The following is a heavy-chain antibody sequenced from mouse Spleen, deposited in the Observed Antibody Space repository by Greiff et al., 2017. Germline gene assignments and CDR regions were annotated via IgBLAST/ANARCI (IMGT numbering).Heavy chain of an antibody. CDR2: IYPGGGYT. CDR1: GYTFTNYW. V-gene: IGHV1-63*01. Sequence: VQLQQSGAELVRPGTSVKMSCKASGYTFTNYWIGWAKQRPGHGLEWIGDIYPGGGYTNYNEKFKGKATLTADKSSSTAYMQFSSLTSEDSAIYYCARKGTTNYNYAMDYWGQGTSVTVSS. CDR3: ARKGTTNYNYAMDY. J-gene: IGHJ4*01. D-gene: IGHD1-1*01.